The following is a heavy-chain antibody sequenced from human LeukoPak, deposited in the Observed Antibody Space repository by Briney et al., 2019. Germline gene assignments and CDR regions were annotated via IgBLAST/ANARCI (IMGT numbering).Heavy chain of an antibody. CDR2: IHYSGRP. Sequence: SETLSLTCTVSGGSISGHYWNWIRQPPGKGLEWIGQIHYSGRPDYNPSLKRRVTISVDTSKNQLSLKVTSVTGADTAVYCCARFGVDYDMDVWGQGTTVTVS. CDR1: GGSISGHY. J-gene: IGHJ6*02. V-gene: IGHV4-59*11. CDR3: ARFGVDYDMDV. D-gene: IGHD3-16*01.